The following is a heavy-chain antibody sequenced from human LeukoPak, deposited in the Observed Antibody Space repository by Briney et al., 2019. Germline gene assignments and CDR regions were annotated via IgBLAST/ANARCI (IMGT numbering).Heavy chain of an antibody. J-gene: IGHJ3*02. CDR2: IYHSGST. CDR1: GGSISSYS. CDR3: ARAYSKGAFDI. Sequence: PSETLSLTCTVSGGSISSYSWSWIRQPPGKGLEWIGYIYHSGSTYYNPSLKSRVTISVDRSKNQFSLKLSSVTAADTAVYYCARAYSKGAFDIWGQGTMVTVSS. D-gene: IGHD2-21*01. V-gene: IGHV4-30-2*01.